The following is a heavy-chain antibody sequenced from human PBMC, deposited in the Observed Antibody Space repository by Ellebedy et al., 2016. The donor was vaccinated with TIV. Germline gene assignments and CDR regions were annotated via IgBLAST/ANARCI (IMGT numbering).Heavy chain of an antibody. J-gene: IGHJ6*03. CDR3: ARARIAARREYYYYMDV. Sequence: SETLSLXXAVYGGSFSGYYWSWIRQPPGKGLEWIGEINHSGSTNYNPSLKSRVTISVDTSKNQFSLKLSSVTAADTAVYYCARARIAARREYYYYMDVWGKGTTVTVSS. CDR2: INHSGST. D-gene: IGHD6-6*01. V-gene: IGHV4-34*01. CDR1: GGSFSGYY.